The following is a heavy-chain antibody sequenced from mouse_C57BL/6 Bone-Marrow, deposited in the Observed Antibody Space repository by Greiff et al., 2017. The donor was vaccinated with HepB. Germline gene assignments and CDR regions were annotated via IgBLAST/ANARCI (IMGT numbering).Heavy chain of an antibody. Sequence: QVQLQQPGAELVKPGASVKLSCKASGYTFTSYWMHWVKQRPGRGLEWIGRIDPNSGGTKYNEKFKSKATLTVDKPSSKAYMQLSSLTSEDSAVYYCASAGIDYDGYLYYYAMDYWGQGTSVTVSS. J-gene: IGHJ4*01. D-gene: IGHD2-3*01. CDR1: GYTFTSYW. CDR2: IDPNSGGT. V-gene: IGHV1-72*01. CDR3: ASAGIDYDGYLYYYAMDY.